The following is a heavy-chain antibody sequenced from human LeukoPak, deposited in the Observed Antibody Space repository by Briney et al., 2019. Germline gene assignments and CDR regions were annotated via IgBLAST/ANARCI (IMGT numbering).Heavy chain of an antibody. V-gene: IGHV3-7*01. D-gene: IGHD6-19*01. CDR2: IKQDGSEK. CDR1: GFPFSTYW. J-gene: IGHJ3*02. Sequence: GGSLRLSCAASGFPFSTYWMTWVRQAPGKGLEWVANIKQDGSEKYYVDSVKGRLTISRDNAKNSLYLQMNSLRAEDTAVYYCAREGYSSGWYGRAFDIWGQGTMATVSS. CDR3: AREGYSSGWYGRAFDI.